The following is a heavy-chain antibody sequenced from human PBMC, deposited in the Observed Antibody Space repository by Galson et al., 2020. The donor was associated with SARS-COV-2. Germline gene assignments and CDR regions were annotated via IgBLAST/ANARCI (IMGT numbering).Heavy chain of an antibody. D-gene: IGHD6-13*01. V-gene: IGHV3-9*01. J-gene: IGHJ4*02. CDR3: AKDITQQLVSYEYYFDY. Sequence: YGDSVKGRFTISRDNAKNSLYLQMNSLRAEDTALYYCAKDITQQLVSYEYYFDYWGQGTLVTVSS.